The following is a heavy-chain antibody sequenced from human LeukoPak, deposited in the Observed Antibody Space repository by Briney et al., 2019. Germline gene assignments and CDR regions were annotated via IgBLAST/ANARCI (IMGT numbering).Heavy chain of an antibody. CDR3: ARADGDYLIDY. J-gene: IGHJ4*02. CDR2: IIPILGIP. D-gene: IGHD4-17*01. CDR1: GGTFSSYA. V-gene: IGHV1-69*10. Sequence: GASVKVSCKASGGTFSSYAISWVRQAPGQGLEWMGGIIPILGIPNNAQQFQGRATTTAAKSTSPSYWKLSSRRSGARPAIYLARADGDYLIDYWGQGTLVTVSS.